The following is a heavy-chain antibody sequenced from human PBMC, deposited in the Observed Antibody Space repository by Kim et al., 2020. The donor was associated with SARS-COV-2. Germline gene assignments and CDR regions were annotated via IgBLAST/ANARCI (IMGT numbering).Heavy chain of an antibody. D-gene: IGHD3-22*01. CDR1: GFTFSSYG. V-gene: IGHV3-30*18. J-gene: IGHJ4*01. CDR2: ISYDGSNK. CDR3: AKDPADSSGYYYFDY. Sequence: GGSLRLSCAASGFTFSSYGMHWVRQAPGKGLEWVAVISYDGSNKYYADSVKGRFTISRDNSKKTLYLQMNSLRAEDTAVYYCAKDPADSSGYYYFDYWG.